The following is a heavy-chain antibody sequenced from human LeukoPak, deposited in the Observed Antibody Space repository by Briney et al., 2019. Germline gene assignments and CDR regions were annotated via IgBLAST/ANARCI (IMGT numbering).Heavy chain of an antibody. CDR1: GYTFTDYF. CDR2: IKPNSGGT. Sequence: SVKVSCKASGYTFTDYFIQWVRQAPGQGLEWMGWIKPNSGGTNYAQKFQGRVTMTRDTSISTAYMELSRLESDDTAVYYCARDGSGTYYGDYWGQGTLLTVSS. V-gene: IGHV1-2*02. CDR3: ARDGSGTYYGDY. J-gene: IGHJ4*02. D-gene: IGHD1-26*01.